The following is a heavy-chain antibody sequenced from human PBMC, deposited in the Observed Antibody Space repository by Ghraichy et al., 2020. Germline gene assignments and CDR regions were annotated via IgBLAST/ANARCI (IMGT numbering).Heavy chain of an antibody. D-gene: IGHD6-19*01. CDR3: ARVRDSSGWYAGFDY. CDR2: IKQDGSEK. Sequence: GGSLRLSCAASGFTFSSYWMSWVRQAPGKGLEWVANIKQDGSEKYYVDSVKGRFTISRDNAKNSLYLQMNSLRAEDTAVYYCARVRDSSGWYAGFDYWGQGTLVTVSS. V-gene: IGHV3-7*01. CDR1: GFTFSSYW. J-gene: IGHJ4*02.